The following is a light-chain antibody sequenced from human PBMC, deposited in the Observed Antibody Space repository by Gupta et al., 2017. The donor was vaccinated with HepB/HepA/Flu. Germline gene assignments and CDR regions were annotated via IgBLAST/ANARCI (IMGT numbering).Light chain of an antibody. V-gene: IGKV1-39*01. J-gene: IGKJ1*01. Sequence: DIQMTQSPSSLSASVGDRVTITCRASQSIRIYLNWYQQKPGKAPKLLIYAASSLQSGVPSRFSGSGSGTDFTLTISRLQPEDFATYYCQQNKSTPRTFGQGTKVEIK. CDR2: AAS. CDR1: QSIRIY. CDR3: QQNKSTPRT.